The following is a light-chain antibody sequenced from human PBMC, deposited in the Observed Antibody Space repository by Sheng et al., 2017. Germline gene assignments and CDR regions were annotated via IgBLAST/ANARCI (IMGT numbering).Light chain of an antibody. Sequence: QSALTQPASVSGSPGQSITISCTGSSSDIGGYNLVSWYQLHPGKAPKLMISEGTKRPSGVSNRFSGSKSDNTASLTISGLQAEDEADYYCYSSAGTNVRVFGGGTKLTVL. CDR3: YSSAGTNVRV. CDR1: SSDIGGYNL. CDR2: EGT. J-gene: IGLJ3*02. V-gene: IGLV2-23*01.